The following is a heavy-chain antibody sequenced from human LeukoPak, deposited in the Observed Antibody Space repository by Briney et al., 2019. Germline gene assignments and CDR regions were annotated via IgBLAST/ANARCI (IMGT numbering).Heavy chain of an antibody. V-gene: IGHV4-59*08. CDR2: IYYSGTT. D-gene: IGHD6-19*01. CDR3: ARQGRQWLPQGAFDI. J-gene: IGHJ3*02. Sequence: SSETLSLTCTVSGGSISSYYWSWIRQPPGKGLEWIGYIYYSGTTNYDPSLKSRVTISVDTSKDQFSLKLSSVTAADTAVYYCARQGRQWLPQGAFDIWGHGTMVTVSS. CDR1: GGSISSYY.